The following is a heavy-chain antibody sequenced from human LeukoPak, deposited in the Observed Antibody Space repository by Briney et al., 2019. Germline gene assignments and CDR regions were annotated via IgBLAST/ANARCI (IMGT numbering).Heavy chain of an antibody. CDR2: VSDTGRA. CDR3: ARVGTAAFDP. Sequence: KPSETLSLTCTVSGGSITGYYWTWVRQPAGKGLEWIGRVSDTGRAYYNPSLKSRVTMSVDTSKNQFSLKLSSVTAADTAVYYCARVGTAAFDPWGQGTLVTVSS. V-gene: IGHV4-4*07. J-gene: IGHJ5*02. D-gene: IGHD1-1*01. CDR1: GGSITGYY.